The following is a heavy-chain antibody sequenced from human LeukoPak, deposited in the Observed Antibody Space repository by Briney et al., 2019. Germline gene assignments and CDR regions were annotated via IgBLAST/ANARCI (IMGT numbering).Heavy chain of an antibody. J-gene: IGHJ6*02. D-gene: IGHD2-15*01. CDR2: ISSSSSYI. CDR1: GFTFSSYS. CDR3: ARMFCSGGSCYPVRFYYYYYGMDV. Sequence: PGGSLTLPCAASGFTFSSYSMNWVRQAPGKGLEWVSSISSSSSYIYYADSVKGRFTISRDNAKNSLYLQMSSLRAEDTAVYYCARMFCSGGSCYPVRFYYYYYGMDVWGQGTTVTVSS. V-gene: IGHV3-21*01.